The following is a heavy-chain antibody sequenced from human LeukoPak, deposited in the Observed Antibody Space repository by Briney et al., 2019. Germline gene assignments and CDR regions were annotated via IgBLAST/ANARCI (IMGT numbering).Heavy chain of an antibody. CDR2: ISAYNGNT. CDR3: ARDNGLELVALDAFDI. D-gene: IGHD3-10*01. CDR1: GYTFTSYG. Sequence: ASVKVSCKVSGYTFTSYGISWVRQAPGQGLEWMGWISAYNGNTNYAQKLQGRVTMTTDTSTSTAYMELRSLRSDDTAVYYCARDNGLELVALDAFDIWGQGTMVTVSS. V-gene: IGHV1-18*01. J-gene: IGHJ3*02.